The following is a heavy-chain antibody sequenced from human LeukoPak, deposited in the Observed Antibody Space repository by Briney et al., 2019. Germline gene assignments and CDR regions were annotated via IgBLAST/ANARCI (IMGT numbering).Heavy chain of an antibody. J-gene: IGHJ5*02. CDR1: GGSFSGYY. CDR3: AREESMVRGTSWFDP. CDR2: INQSGST. Sequence: SETLSLTCAVYGGSFSGYYWSWIRQPPGKGLEWIGEINQSGSTNYNPSLKSRVTISLDTSKNQFSLKLRSVTAADTAVYYCAREESMVRGTSWFDPWGQGTLVTVSP. D-gene: IGHD3-10*01. V-gene: IGHV4-34*01.